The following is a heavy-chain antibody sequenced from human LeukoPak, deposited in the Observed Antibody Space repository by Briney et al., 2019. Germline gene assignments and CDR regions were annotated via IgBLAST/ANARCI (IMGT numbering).Heavy chain of an antibody. Sequence: SETLSLTCTVSGGSVSSGSYYWSWIRQPPGKGLEWIGYIYYSGSTNYNPSLKSRVTISVDTSKNQFSLKLSSVTAADTAVYYCARGGLRYFDWLPNWFDPWGQGTLVTVSS. D-gene: IGHD3-9*01. CDR2: IYYSGST. CDR3: ARGGLRYFDWLPNWFDP. CDR1: GGSVSSGSYY. J-gene: IGHJ5*02. V-gene: IGHV4-61*01.